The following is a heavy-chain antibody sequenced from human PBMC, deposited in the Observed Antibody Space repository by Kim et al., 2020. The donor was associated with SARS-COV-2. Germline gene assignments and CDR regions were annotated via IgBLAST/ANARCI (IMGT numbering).Heavy chain of an antibody. CDR1: GGSISTTTYY. CDR2: IYYTGTT. D-gene: IGHD3-10*01. J-gene: IGHJ5*02. Sequence: ETLSLTCSVSGGSISTTTYYWGWVRQPPGKGLEWIGSIYYTGTTHYTPSLKSRVTISVDTSRNHFSLRLSSVTAADTAVYYCARHSPLDRGVVPGWLDAWGQGTLVTVSS. V-gene: IGHV4-39*01. CDR3: ARHSPLDRGVVPGWLDA.